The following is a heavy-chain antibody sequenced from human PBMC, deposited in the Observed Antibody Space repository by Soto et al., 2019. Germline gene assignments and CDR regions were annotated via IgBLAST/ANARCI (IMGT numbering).Heavy chain of an antibody. V-gene: IGHV4-4*07. D-gene: IGHD1-26*01. J-gene: IGHJ6*02. CDR2: IYVSGST. CDR3: ARDRITIVGATLYYYGMDV. Sequence: QVQLQESGPGLVKPSETLSLTCTVSGGSISSYYWSWIRQPAGKGLEWIGRIYVSGSTNYNPSLSSRVTMSVDTSKNQFSLKLTSVTAADTAVYYCARDRITIVGATLYYYGMDVWGQGTTVTVSS. CDR1: GGSISSYY.